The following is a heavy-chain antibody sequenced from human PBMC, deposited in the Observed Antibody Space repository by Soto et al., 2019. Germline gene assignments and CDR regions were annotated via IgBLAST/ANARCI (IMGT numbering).Heavy chain of an antibody. CDR2: ISYDGSNK. CDR1: GFTFSSYG. CDR3: AKIIGPSITYGMDV. Sequence: SLRLSCAASGFTFSSYGMHWVRQAPGKGLEWVAVISYDGSNKYYADSVKGRFTISRDNSKNTLYLQMNSLRAEDTAVYYCAKIIGPSITYGMDVWGQGTTVTVSS. J-gene: IGHJ6*02. D-gene: IGHD1-20*01. V-gene: IGHV3-30*18.